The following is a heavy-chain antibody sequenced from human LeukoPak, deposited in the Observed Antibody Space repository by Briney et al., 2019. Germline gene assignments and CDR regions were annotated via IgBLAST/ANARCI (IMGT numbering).Heavy chain of an antibody. V-gene: IGHV3-48*03. D-gene: IGHD5-24*01. Sequence: GGSLRLSCAASGFIFSSFSISWVRQAPGKGLEWVSYIDGPASNIYYADSVKGRFTISRDDDKYSVHLQMSSLRAEDTGVYYCTTYGRNGYRGYFWGQGALVTVSS. CDR1: GFIFSSFS. CDR3: TTYGRNGYRGYF. CDR2: IDGPASNI. J-gene: IGHJ4*02.